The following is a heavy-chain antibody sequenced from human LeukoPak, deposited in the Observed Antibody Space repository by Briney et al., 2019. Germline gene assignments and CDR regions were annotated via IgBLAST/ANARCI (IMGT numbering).Heavy chain of an antibody. CDR3: VRDPPHLCSSTSCFGDY. V-gene: IGHV1-18*01. CDR2: ISAYNGNT. Sequence: GASVKVSCKSSGYTFTNYGISWVRQAPGQGLEWMGWISAYNGNTNYAQKIQGRVTMTTDTSTNTAYMELRSLRSDDTAVYYCVRDPPHLCSSTSCFGDYWGQGTLVTVSS. J-gene: IGHJ4*02. CDR1: GYTFTNYG. D-gene: IGHD2-2*01.